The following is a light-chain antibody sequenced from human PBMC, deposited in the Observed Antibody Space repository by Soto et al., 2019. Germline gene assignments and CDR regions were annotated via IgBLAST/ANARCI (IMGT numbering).Light chain of an antibody. CDR3: SSYTSSSSYV. V-gene: IGLV2-14*01. CDR2: DVT. J-gene: IGLJ1*01. Sequence: QAGLNQPASLSGSPGQSITISCTGTSSYVGGYKYVSWYQQHPDKAPKLIIYDVTNRPSGISNRFSGSKSGNTASLTISRLQAEDEADYYCSSYTSSSSYVFGTGTKVTVL. CDR1: SSYVGGYKY.